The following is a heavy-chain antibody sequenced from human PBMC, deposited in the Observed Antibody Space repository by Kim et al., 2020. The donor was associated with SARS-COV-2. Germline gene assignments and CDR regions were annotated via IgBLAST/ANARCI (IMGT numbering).Heavy chain of an antibody. CDR1: GFTVSSNY. V-gene: IGHV3-53*04. CDR2: IYSGGST. Sequence: GGSLRLSCAASGFTVSSNYMSWVRQAPGKGLEWVSVIYSGGSTYYADSVKGRFTISRHNSKNTLYLQMNSLRAEDTAVYYCARESLGYCSGGSCYSDYWGQGTLVTVSS. D-gene: IGHD2-15*01. CDR3: ARESLGYCSGGSCYSDY. J-gene: IGHJ4*02.